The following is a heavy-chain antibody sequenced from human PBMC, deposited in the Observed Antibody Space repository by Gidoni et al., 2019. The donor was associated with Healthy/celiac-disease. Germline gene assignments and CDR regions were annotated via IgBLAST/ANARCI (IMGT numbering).Heavy chain of an antibody. CDR2: IYYSGST. CDR3: ARTEVGDFWLGGSYIHFDY. CDR1: GGSVSSGSYY. Sequence: QVQLQESGPGLVKPSETLSLTCTVSGGSVSSGSYYWSWIRQPPGKGLEWIGYIYYSGSTNYNPSLKSRVTISVDTSNNQFSLKLSSVTAADTAVYYCARTEVGDFWLGGSYIHFDYWGQGTLVTVSS. D-gene: IGHD1-26*01. V-gene: IGHV4-61*01. J-gene: IGHJ4*02.